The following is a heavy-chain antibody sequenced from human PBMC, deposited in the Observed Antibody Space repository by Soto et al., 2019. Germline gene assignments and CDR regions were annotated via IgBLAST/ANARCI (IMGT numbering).Heavy chain of an antibody. D-gene: IGHD2-2*01. CDR2: IYYSGST. CDR3: ARYCSSTSCYNILFDY. V-gene: IGHV4-39*01. Sequence: SETLSLTCTVSGGSISSSSYYWGWIRQPPGKGLEWIGSIYYSGSTYYNPSLKSRVTISVDTSKNQFSLKLSSVTAADTAVYYCARYCSSTSCYNILFDYWGQGTLVTVSS. CDR1: GGSISSSSYY. J-gene: IGHJ4*02.